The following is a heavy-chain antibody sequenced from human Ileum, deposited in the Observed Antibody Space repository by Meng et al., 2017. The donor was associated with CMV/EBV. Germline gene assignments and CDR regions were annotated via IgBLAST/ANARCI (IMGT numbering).Heavy chain of an antibody. J-gene: IGHJ1*01. V-gene: IGHV2-5*02. CDR3: VHPASGASLDFQH. CDR1: GFSPTTSPLG. CDR2: IYWDDDK. Sequence: QITLKESHPPPVHPPPTPTLTCTFSGFSPTTSPLGVGWIRQPPGKALEWLAFIYWDDDKRYSPFLKSRLTITKDTSKNQVVLTMSNMDPVDTGTYYCVHPASGASLDFQHWGQGTLVTVSS. D-gene: IGHD2-15*01.